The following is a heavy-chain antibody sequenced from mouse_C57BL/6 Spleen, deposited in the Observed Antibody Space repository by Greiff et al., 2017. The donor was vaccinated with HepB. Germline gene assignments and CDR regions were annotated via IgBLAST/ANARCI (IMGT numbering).Heavy chain of an antibody. J-gene: IGHJ3*01. V-gene: IGHV1-55*01. D-gene: IGHD2-12*01. CDR1: GYTFTSYW. Sequence: VQLQQPGAELVKPGASVKMSCKASGYTFTSYWITWVKQRPGQGLEWIGDIYPGSGSTNYNEKFKSKATLTVDTSSSTAYMQLSSLTSEDSAVYYCARRGTYYSPSWFAYWGQGTLVTVSA. CDR3: ARRGTYYSPSWFAY. CDR2: IYPGSGST.